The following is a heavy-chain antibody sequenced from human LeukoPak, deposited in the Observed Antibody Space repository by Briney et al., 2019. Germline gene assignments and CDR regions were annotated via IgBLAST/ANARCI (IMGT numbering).Heavy chain of an antibody. Sequence: SETLSLTCTVSGGSISSYYWSWIRQPAGKGLEWIGRIYTSGSTNYNPSLKSRVTMSVDESKKQFSLRLSSVTAADTAVYYCARLRSYCSSTSCYCGAFDIWGQGTMVTVSS. J-gene: IGHJ3*02. V-gene: IGHV4-4*07. D-gene: IGHD2-2*01. CDR1: GGSISSYY. CDR3: ARLRSYCSSTSCYCGAFDI. CDR2: IYTSGST.